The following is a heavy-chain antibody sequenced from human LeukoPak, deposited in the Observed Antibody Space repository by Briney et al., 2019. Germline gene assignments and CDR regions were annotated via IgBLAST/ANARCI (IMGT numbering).Heavy chain of an antibody. CDR2: IWYDGSNK. CDR3: ARDQLYCSGGICYFDY. D-gene: IGHD2-15*01. Sequence: GGSLRLSCAASGFTFSSYGMHWVRQAPGKGLEWVAVIWYDGSNKYYADSVKGRFTISRDNSKNTLYLQMNSLRTEDTAVYYCARDQLYCSGGICYFDYWGQGTLVTVSS. V-gene: IGHV3-33*01. CDR1: GFTFSSYG. J-gene: IGHJ4*02.